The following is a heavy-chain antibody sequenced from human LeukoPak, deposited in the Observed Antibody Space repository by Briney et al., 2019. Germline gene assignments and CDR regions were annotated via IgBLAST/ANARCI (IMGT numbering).Heavy chain of an antibody. J-gene: IGHJ3*02. CDR3: ARESQSKAFDI. Sequence: GGSLRLSCKASGITFRIHGMFWVRQAPGKGLEWVASIRYDGSRQFYADSVKGRFTISRDNSRNTLYLQMNSLRAEDTAVYYCARESQSKAFDIWGQGTMVTVSS. CDR2: IRYDGSRQ. V-gene: IGHV3-30*02. CDR1: GITFRIHG.